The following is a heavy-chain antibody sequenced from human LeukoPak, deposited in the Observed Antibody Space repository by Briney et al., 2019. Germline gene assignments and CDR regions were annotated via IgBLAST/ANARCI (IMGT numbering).Heavy chain of an antibody. CDR1: GGSISSSSYY. CDR2: IYYSGST. D-gene: IGHD3-9*01. V-gene: IGHV4-39*07. CDR3: ARDRDWLYYFDY. J-gene: IGHJ4*02. Sequence: SETLSLTCTVSGGSISSSSYYWGWIRQPPGKGLEWIGSIYYSGSTYYNPSLKSRVIVSVDTSKNQFSLKLSSVTAADTAVYYCARDRDWLYYFDYWSQGTLVTVSS.